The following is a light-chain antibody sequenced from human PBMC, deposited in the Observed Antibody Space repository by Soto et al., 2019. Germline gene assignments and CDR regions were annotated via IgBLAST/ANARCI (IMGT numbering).Light chain of an antibody. V-gene: IGLV1-44*01. Sequence: QSVLTHPPSASGTPGQTVTISCSGSSSNVGKNIVNWYQQVPGTAPKLLIYSTDQRPSGVPDRFSGSKSGTSASLAISGLQSEDEADYYCAAWDDGRNDLYVIGSGTKVTVL. J-gene: IGLJ1*01. CDR2: STD. CDR3: AAWDDGRNDLYV. CDR1: SSNVGKNI.